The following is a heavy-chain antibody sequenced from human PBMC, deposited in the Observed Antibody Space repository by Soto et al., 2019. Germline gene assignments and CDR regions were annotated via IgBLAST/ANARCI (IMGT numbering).Heavy chain of an antibody. V-gene: IGHV1-8*01. D-gene: IGHD3-22*01. CDR2: MNPNSGNT. CDR3: ARNYDSSGYSDY. J-gene: IGHJ4*02. CDR1: GYTFTSYD. Sequence: QVQLVQSGAEVKKPGASVKVSCKASGYTFTSYDINWVRQATGQGREWMGWMNPNSGNTGYAQKFQGRVTMTRNTSISTAYMELSSLRSEDTAVYYCARNYDSSGYSDYWGQGTLVTVSS.